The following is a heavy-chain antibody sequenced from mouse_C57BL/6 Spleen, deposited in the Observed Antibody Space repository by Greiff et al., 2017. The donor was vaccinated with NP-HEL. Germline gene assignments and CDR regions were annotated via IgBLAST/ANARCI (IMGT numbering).Heavy chain of an antibody. V-gene: IGHV1-82*01. CDR3: ARGFYGNYDAIDY. J-gene: IGHJ4*01. Sequence: LQESGPALVKPGASVKISCKAPGYAFSSPWMNWVKQRPGKGLEWIGRTYPGDGDTNYNGKFKGKATLTAAKSSSTAYMQLSSLTSEDSAVYFCARGFYGNYDAIDYWGQGTSVTVSS. CDR2: TYPGDGDT. D-gene: IGHD2-1*01. CDR1: GYAFSSPW.